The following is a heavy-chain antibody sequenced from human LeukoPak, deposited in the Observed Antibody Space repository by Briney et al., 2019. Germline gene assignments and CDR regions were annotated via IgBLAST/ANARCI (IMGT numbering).Heavy chain of an antibody. J-gene: IGHJ5*02. D-gene: IGHD3-10*01. V-gene: IGHV4-34*01. Sequence: SETLSLTCAVYGGSFSGYYWSWIRQPPGKGKEWIGEINHSGSTNYNPSLKSRVPISVDTSKNQFSLKLSSVTAADTAVYYCARGGVSWFGAPVPNNWFDPWGQGTLVTVSS. CDR3: ARGGVSWFGAPVPNNWFDP. CDR1: GGSFSGYY. CDR2: INHSGST.